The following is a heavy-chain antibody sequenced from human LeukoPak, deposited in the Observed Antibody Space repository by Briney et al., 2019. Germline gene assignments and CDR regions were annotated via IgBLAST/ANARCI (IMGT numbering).Heavy chain of an antibody. J-gene: IGHJ5*02. Sequence: GGSLRLSCAASGFTVSSNYMSWVRQAPGKGLEWVSIIYDSGTTYYADSVKGRFTISRDNLKNTLYLQMNSLRAEDTAVYYCAKDNNFDFWGGYHNAVASWGQGILVIVSS. CDR2: IYDSGTT. V-gene: IGHV3-53*01. CDR1: GFTVSSNY. CDR3: AKDNNFDFWGGYHNAVAS. D-gene: IGHD3-3*01.